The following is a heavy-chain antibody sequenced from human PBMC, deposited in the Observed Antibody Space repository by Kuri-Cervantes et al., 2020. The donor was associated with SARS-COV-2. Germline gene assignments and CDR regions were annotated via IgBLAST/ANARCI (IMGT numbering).Heavy chain of an antibody. CDR2: ISSSSSYI. CDR1: GFTFSSYS. J-gene: IGHJ4*02. V-gene: IGHV3-21*01. CDR3: AREDSYGYGDY. Sequence: GESLKISCAASGFTFSSYSMNWVRQAPGKGLEWVSSISSSSSYIYYADSVKGRFTISRDNAKNSLCLQMNSLRAEDTAVYYCAREDSYGYGDYWGQGTLVTVSS. D-gene: IGHD5-18*01.